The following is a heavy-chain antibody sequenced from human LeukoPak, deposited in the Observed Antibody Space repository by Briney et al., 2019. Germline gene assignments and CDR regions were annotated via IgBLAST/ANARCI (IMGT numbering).Heavy chain of an antibody. J-gene: IGHJ4*02. Sequence: PGGSLRLSCAASGFTFSSYGMHWVRQAPGKGLEWVAVISYDGSNKYYADSVKGRFTISRDNSKNTLYLQMNSLGAEDTAVYYCAKDWSSMVRGVYYFDYWGQGTLVTVSS. CDR3: AKDWSSMVRGVYYFDY. CDR1: GFTFSSYG. D-gene: IGHD3-10*01. CDR2: ISYDGSNK. V-gene: IGHV3-30*18.